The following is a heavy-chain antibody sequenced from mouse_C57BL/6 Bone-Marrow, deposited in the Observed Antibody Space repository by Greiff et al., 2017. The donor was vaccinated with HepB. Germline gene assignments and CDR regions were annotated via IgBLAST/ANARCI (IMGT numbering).Heavy chain of an antibody. J-gene: IGHJ2*01. Sequence: QVQLKQPGAELVRPGTSVKLSCKASGYTFTSYWMHWVKQRPGQGLEWIGVIDPSDSYTNYNQKFKGKATLTVDTSSSTAYMQLSSLTSEDSAVYYCARKGGISYYFDYWGQGTTLTVSS. CDR3: ARKGGISYYFDY. V-gene: IGHV1-59*01. CDR2: IDPSDSYT. CDR1: GYTFTSYW.